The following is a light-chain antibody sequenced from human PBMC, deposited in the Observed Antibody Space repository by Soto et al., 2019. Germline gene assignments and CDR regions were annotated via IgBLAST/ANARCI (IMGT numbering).Light chain of an antibody. CDR1: SSDVGGYNY. Sequence: SALTQPASVSGSPGQSITISCTGTSSDVGGYNYVSWYQKHPGKAPKLMISEVTNRPAGVSNRLSGSKSGNTASLTSTGLQAEDEADYYCSSYTTSSTWVFGGGTKLTVL. CDR2: EVT. V-gene: IGLV2-14*01. J-gene: IGLJ3*02. CDR3: SSYTTSSTWV.